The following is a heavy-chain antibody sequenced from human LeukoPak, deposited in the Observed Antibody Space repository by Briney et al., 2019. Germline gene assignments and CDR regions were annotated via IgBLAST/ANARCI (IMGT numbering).Heavy chain of an antibody. V-gene: IGHV4-59*08. CDR2: IHYSGST. CDR1: GGSMSSYY. D-gene: IGHD3-10*01. J-gene: IGHJ4*02. CDR3: ARHHGSGSYSLYFDY. Sequence: SETLSLTCTVSGGSMSSYYWSWIRQPPGKGLEWIGYIHYSGSTIYNPSLKSRVTISVDTSMNQFSLKLSSVTAADTAVYYCARHHGSGSYSLYFDYWGQGTLVTVSS.